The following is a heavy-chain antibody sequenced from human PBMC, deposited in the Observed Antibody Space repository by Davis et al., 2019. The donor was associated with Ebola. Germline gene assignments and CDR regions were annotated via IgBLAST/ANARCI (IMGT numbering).Heavy chain of an antibody. D-gene: IGHD2-2*01. CDR3: ARQHLGYCSSTSCYGGYYYGMDV. J-gene: IGHJ6*02. Sequence: AASVKVSCKASGGTFSSYAISWVRQAPGQGLEWMGGIIPIFGIANYAQKFQGRVTITADKSTSTAYMELSRLRSDDTAVYYCARQHLGYCSSTSCYGGYYYGMDVWGQGTTVTVSS. CDR1: GGTFSSYA. V-gene: IGHV1-69*10. CDR2: IIPIFGIA.